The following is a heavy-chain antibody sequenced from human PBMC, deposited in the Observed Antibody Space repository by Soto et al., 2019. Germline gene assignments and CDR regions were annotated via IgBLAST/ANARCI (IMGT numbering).Heavy chain of an antibody. D-gene: IGHD6-13*01. CDR3: ATVAPFAYRSSSNRPSRFDY. J-gene: IGHJ4*02. Sequence: ASVKVSCKVSGYTLTELSMHWVRQAPGKGLEWMGGFDPDDGETIYAQKFQGRVTMTEDPSTDTAYMELSILRSEDTAVYYCATVAPFAYRSSSNRPSRFDYWGQGTMVTVSS. V-gene: IGHV1-24*01. CDR1: GYTLTELS. CDR2: FDPDDGET.